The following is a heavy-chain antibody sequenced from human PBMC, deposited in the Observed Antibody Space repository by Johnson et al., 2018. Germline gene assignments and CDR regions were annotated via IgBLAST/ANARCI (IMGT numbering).Heavy chain of an antibody. CDR1: GFTFSNYN. Sequence: LVESGGGVVQPGGSLRLSCAASGFTFSNYNMHWVRPATGKGLEWVSGIGTGGDTYYSASVKGRFTISREDAKNSLYLQLNSRRAGDTAGYYCARTYTFDMWGQGTVVTVAS. D-gene: IGHD3-16*01. V-gene: IGHV3-13*01. CDR2: IGTGGDT. CDR3: ARTYTFDM. J-gene: IGHJ3*02.